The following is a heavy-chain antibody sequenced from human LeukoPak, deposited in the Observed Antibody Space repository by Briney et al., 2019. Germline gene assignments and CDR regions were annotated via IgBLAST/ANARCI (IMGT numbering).Heavy chain of an antibody. CDR3: ARAMVVAATSNWFDP. J-gene: IGHJ5*02. V-gene: IGHV4-59*01. CDR1: GGSISSYY. Sequence: PSETLSLTCTVSGGSISSYYWSWIRQAPGKGLEWIGYIYYSGSTNYNPSLKSRVTISVDTSKNQFSLKLSSVTAADTAVYYCARAMVVAATSNWFDPWGQGTLVTVSS. D-gene: IGHD2-15*01. CDR2: IYYSGST.